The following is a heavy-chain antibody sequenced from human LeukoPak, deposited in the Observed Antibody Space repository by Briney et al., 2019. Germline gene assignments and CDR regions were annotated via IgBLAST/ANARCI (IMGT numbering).Heavy chain of an antibody. CDR3: ARDPPFGYSSSWYYFDY. V-gene: IGHV1-24*01. J-gene: IGHJ4*02. CDR2: FDPEDGET. Sequence: GASVKVSCKVSGYTLTELSMHWVRQAPGKGLEWMGGFDPEDGETIYAQKFQGRVTMTEDTSTDTAYMELSSLRSEDTAVYYCARDPPFGYSSSWYYFDYWGQGTLVTVSS. D-gene: IGHD6-13*01. CDR1: GYTLTELS.